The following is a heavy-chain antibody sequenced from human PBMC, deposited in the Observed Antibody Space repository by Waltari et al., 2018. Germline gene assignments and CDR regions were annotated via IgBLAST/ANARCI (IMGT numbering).Heavy chain of an antibody. Sequence: QVQLQESGPGLVKPSETLSLTCAVSGDSITRASYWGWLRQPPGKGLACIGYVYHFGSSSYNPSLKSRVTMSVDTSKRQFSLNLSSVTAADTAVYYCARHESAHYGGFDSWGRGTLVTVSA. D-gene: IGHD4-17*01. J-gene: IGHJ4*02. CDR2: VYHFGSS. V-gene: IGHV4-38-2*01. CDR3: ARHESAHYGGFDS. CDR1: GDSITRASY.